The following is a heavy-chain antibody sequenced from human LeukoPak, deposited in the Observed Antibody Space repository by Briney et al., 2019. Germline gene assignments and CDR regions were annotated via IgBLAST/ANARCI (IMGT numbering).Heavy chain of an antibody. CDR1: GASFSDYY. V-gene: IGHV4-59*01. CDR2: IYYSGST. CDR3: ASYYYDSSGYSYYFDY. D-gene: IGHD3-22*01. Sequence: SETLSLTCAVYGASFSDYYWSWIRQPPGKGLEWIGYIYYSGSTNYNPSLKSRVTISVDTSKNQFSLKLSSVTAADTAVYYCASYYYDSSGYSYYFDYWGQGTLVTVSS. J-gene: IGHJ4*02.